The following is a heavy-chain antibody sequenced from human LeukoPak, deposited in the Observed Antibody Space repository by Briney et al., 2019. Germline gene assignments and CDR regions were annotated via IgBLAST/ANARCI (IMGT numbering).Heavy chain of an antibody. CDR2: INPNSGGT. D-gene: IGHD1-26*01. Sequence: ASVKVSCKASGYTFTGYYMHWVRQAPGQGGEWMGRINPNSGGTNYAQKFQGRVIMTRDTSISTAYMELSRLRSDDTAVYYCARAWRISGSYSGFAYWGQGTLVTVSS. J-gene: IGHJ4*02. CDR3: ARAWRISGSYSGFAY. CDR1: GYTFTGYY. V-gene: IGHV1-2*06.